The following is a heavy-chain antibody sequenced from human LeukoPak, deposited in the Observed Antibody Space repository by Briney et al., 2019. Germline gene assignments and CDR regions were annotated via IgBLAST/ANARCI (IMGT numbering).Heavy chain of an antibody. J-gene: IGHJ4*02. CDR1: GYTFTDYY. CDR2: INPKNGGT. Sequence: ASVTVSYMASGYTFTDYYMHWVRQAPGQGIEWMGWINPKNGGTYYTQTFQGRVTMTRHTSISTAYMVLIRLRSDDTAVYYCAPSSGGGIWGDYYFDYWGQGTLVTVSS. D-gene: IGHD3-16*02. V-gene: IGHV1-2*02. CDR3: APSSGGGIWGDYYFDY.